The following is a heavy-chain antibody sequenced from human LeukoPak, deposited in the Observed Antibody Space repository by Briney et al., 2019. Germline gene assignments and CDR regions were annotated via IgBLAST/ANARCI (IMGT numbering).Heavy chain of an antibody. CDR2: IGTAGDT. D-gene: IGHD6-19*01. CDR1: GFTFSSYD. Sequence: GGSLRLSCAASGFTFSSYDMHWVRQATGKGLEWVSAIGTAGDTYYPGSVKGRFTISRENAKNSLYLQMNSPRAGDTAVYYCAREAVAGTVRYFDYWGQGTLVTVSS. CDR3: AREAVAGTVRYFDY. V-gene: IGHV3-13*01. J-gene: IGHJ4*02.